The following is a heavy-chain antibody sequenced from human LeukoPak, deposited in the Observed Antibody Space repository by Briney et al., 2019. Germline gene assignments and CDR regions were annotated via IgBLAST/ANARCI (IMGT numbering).Heavy chain of an antibody. J-gene: IGHJ4*02. D-gene: IGHD2-15*01. CDR2: IDTSGSP. V-gene: IGHV4-4*07. CDR1: GGSISSYY. Sequence: ASETLSLTCTVSGGSISSYYWSWIRQPAGKGLEWIGRIDTSGSPNYNPSLQSRVTMSRDTSRNPFSLRLSSVTAADTAVYYCSRGGNRYFDYWGQGTLVTVSS. CDR3: SRGGNRYFDY.